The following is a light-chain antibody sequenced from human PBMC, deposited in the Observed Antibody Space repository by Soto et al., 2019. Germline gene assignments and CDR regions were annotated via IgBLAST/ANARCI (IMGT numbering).Light chain of an antibody. J-gene: IGLJ1*01. CDR1: SSDVGGYNY. CDR2: EVS. V-gene: IGLV2-14*01. CDR3: SSYTSSSTLHV. Sequence: QSALTQPASVSGSPGQSITISCTGTSSDVGGYNYVSWYQQHPGKARKLMIYEVSNRPSGVSNRFSGSKSGNTASLTISGLQAEDEADYYCSSYTSSSTLHVFGTGTKVTVL.